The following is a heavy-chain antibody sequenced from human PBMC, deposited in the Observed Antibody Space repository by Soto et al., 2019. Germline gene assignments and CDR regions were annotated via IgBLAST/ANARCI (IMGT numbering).Heavy chain of an antibody. V-gene: IGHV1-69*02. D-gene: IGHD5-18*01. J-gene: IGHJ4*02. CDR1: GGTFGTYT. Sequence: QVKLVQSGAEVKKPGSSVKVSCKASGGTFGTYTISWVRQAPGQGLEWMGRIIPYLDITDYAQKFQGRFTIAADKSTTTAYMELNSLRSEDTDVYFCARDTTYWGQGTLVTVSS. CDR2: IIPYLDIT. CDR3: ARDTTY.